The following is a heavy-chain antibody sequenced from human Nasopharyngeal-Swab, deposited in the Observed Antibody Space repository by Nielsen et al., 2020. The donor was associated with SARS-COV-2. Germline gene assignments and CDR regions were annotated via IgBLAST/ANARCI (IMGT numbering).Heavy chain of an antibody. Sequence: ASVKVSCKASGYTFTSYDINWVRQATGQGLEWMGIINPSGGSTSYAQKFQGRVTMTRDTSTSTVYMELSSLRSEDTAVYYCARDGVLTIFGVWRAPGSEYYFDYWGQGTLVTVSS. CDR1: GYTFTSYD. CDR2: INPSGGST. CDR3: ARDGVLTIFGVWRAPGSEYYFDY. V-gene: IGHV1-46*01. D-gene: IGHD3-3*01. J-gene: IGHJ4*02.